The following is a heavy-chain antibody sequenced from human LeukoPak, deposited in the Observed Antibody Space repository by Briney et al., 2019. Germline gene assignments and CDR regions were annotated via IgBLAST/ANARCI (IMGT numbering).Heavy chain of an antibody. CDR1: GFTFSSYW. J-gene: IGHJ4*02. CDR2: INSDGSST. V-gene: IGHV3-74*01. D-gene: IGHD5-18*01. CDR3: ASQPNSHGGEYYFDY. Sequence: PGGSLRLSCAASGFTFSSYWMHWVRQALGKGLVWVSRINSDGSSTSYADSVKGRFTISRDNAKNTLYLQMNSLRAEDTAVYYCASQPNSHGGEYYFDYWGQGTLVTVSS.